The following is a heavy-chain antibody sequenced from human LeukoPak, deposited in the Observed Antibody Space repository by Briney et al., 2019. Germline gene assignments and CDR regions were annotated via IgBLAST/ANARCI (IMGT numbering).Heavy chain of an antibody. D-gene: IGHD4-23*01. Sequence: PSETLSLTCAVSGGSIIVAAYSWSWLRQPPGKGLEWIGYIYHSGRTYYNPSLKSRVTISVDRSKNQFSLKLSSVTAADTAVYYCARGYGDNSGAFDIWGQGTMVTVSS. V-gene: IGHV4-30-2*01. J-gene: IGHJ3*02. CDR3: ARGYGDNSGAFDI. CDR2: IYHSGRT. CDR1: GGSIIVAAYS.